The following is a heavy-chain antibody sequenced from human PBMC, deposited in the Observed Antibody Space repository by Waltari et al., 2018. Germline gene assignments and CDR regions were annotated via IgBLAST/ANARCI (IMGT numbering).Heavy chain of an antibody. CDR3: AKLIGYCSGGSCS. J-gene: IGHJ5*02. V-gene: IGHV3-23*03. CDR2: IYSGVST. Sequence: EVQLLESGGGLVQPGGSLRLSCAASGFTFSSYAMSWVRQAPGKGLEWVSVIYSGVSTYYADSVKGRFTISRDNSKNTLYLQMNSLRAEDTAVYYCAKLIGYCSGGSCSWGQGTLVTVSS. D-gene: IGHD2-15*01. CDR1: GFTFSSYA.